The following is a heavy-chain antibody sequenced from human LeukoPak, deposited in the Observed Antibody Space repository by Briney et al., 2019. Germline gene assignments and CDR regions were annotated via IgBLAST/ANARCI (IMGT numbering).Heavy chain of an antibody. V-gene: IGHV4-34*01. CDR1: GGSFSGYY. J-gene: IGHJ4*02. CDR3: ARKGTDY. Sequence: PSETLSLTCAVYGGSFSGYYWSWIRQPPGKGLEWIGEINHSGTTNYIPSLKSRVTISVDTSKNQFPLKLSSVTAADTAVYYCARKGTDYWGQGTLVTVSS. CDR2: INHSGTT.